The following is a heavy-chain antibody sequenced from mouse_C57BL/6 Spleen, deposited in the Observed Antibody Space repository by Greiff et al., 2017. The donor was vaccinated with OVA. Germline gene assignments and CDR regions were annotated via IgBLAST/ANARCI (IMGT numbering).Heavy chain of an antibody. D-gene: IGHD2-5*01. V-gene: IGHV5-4*01. Sequence: DVHLVESGGGLVKPGGSLKLSCAASGFTFSSYAMSWVRQTPEKRLEWVATISDGGSYTYYPDNVKGRFTISRDNAKNNLYLQMSHLKSEDTAMYYCARRDYSNYGGYFDYWGQGTTLTVSS. CDR3: ARRDYSNYGGYFDY. J-gene: IGHJ2*01. CDR2: ISDGGSYT. CDR1: GFTFSSYA.